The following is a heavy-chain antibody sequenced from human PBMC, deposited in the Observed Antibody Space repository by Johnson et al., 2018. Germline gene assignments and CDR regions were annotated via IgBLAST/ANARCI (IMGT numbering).Heavy chain of an antibody. D-gene: IGHD5-12*01. CDR3: ARGGWGVVATCGYMDV. CDR2: ISYDGSNK. V-gene: IGHV3-30-3*01. J-gene: IGHJ6*03. Sequence: VQLVESGGGVVQPGRSLRLSCAASGFTFNNYAMHWVRQAPGKGLEWVAVISYDGSNKNYADSVRGRCTISRDKSKNTLYLQMNSLRAEDTAVYYCARGGWGVVATCGYMDVWGKGTTVTVSS. CDR1: GFTFNNYA.